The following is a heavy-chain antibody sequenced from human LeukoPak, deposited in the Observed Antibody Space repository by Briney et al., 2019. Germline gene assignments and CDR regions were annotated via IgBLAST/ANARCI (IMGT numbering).Heavy chain of an antibody. V-gene: IGHV3-30*04. CDR3: ARDGRRYCSGGSCLHFDY. CDR2: ISYDGSNK. D-gene: IGHD2-15*01. CDR1: GFTFSNYA. Sequence: GGSLRLSCATSGFTFSNYAMHWVRQAPGKGLEWVAVISYDGSNKYYADSVKGRFTISRDNSKNTLYLQMNSLRAEDTAVYYCARDGRRYCSGGSCLHFDYWGQGTLVTVSS. J-gene: IGHJ4*02.